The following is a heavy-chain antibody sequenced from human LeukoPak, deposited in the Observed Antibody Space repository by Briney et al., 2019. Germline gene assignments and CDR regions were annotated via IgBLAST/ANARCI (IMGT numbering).Heavy chain of an antibody. D-gene: IGHD6-13*01. CDR3: AKYSSSWNIDY. V-gene: IGHV4-4*02. CDR1: GGSISSSNW. CDR2: IYHSGST. Sequence: SETLSLTCAVSGGSISSSNWWSWVRQPPGKGLEWIGEIYHSGSTNYNPSLKSRVTISVDKSKNQFSLKLRYVTAADTAAYYCAKYSSSWNIDYWGQGTLVNVSS. J-gene: IGHJ4*02.